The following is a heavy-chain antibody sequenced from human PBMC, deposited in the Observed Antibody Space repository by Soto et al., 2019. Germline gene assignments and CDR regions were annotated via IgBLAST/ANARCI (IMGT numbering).Heavy chain of an antibody. CDR1: GLTFNSYW. CDR2: VNSDGSIT. J-gene: IGHJ3*02. D-gene: IGHD6-13*01. Sequence: PGGSLRLSCAASGLTFNSYWMHWVRQAPGKGLLWVSRVNSDGSITSYADSVKGRFTISRDNDEKTLYLHMNSLGAEDTAVYYCAREYSSSWYAFDIWGQGTMVTVS. V-gene: IGHV3-74*01. CDR3: AREYSSSWYAFDI.